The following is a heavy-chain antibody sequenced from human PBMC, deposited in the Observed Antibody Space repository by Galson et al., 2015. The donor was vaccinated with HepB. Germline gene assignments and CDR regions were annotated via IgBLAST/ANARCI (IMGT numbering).Heavy chain of an antibody. V-gene: IGHV1-69*04. J-gene: IGHJ4*02. CDR2: IIPILGIA. D-gene: IGHD6-19*01. Sequence: SVKVSCKASGGTFSSYAISWVRQAPGQGLEWMGRIIPILGIANYAQKFQGRVTITADKSTSTAYMELSSLRSEDTAVYYCATQGDGWYFDYWGQGTLVTVSS. CDR1: GGTFSSYA. CDR3: ATQGDGWYFDY.